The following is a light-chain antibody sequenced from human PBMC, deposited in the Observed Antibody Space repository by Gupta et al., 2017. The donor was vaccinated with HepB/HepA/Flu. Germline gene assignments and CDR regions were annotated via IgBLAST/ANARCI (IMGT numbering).Light chain of an antibody. J-gene: IGLJ1*01. CDR3: FSYASNDNWV. Sequence: PGQSVTIACTGTSIDIGAYNLVSWYQQHPCKAPKLIIYDVFQRPSWVPDRFSGSMSGNTASLTVSGLQAEDEADYYCFSYASNDNWVFGGGTKVTVL. CDR1: SIDIGAYNL. V-gene: IGLV2-8*01. CDR2: DVF.